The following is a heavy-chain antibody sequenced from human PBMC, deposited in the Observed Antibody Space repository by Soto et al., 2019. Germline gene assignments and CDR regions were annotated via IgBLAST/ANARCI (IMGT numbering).Heavy chain of an antibody. CDR1: GFTFSSYG. D-gene: IGHD5-12*01. V-gene: IGHV3-33*01. CDR2: IWYDGSNK. J-gene: IGHJ6*02. Sequence: GGSLILSCAASGFTFSSYGMHWVRQAPGKGLEWVAVIWYDGSNKYYADSVKGRFTISRDNCKNTLYLQMNSLRAEDTAVYYCAREVARDYYYYYGMDVWGQGTTVTVSS. CDR3: AREVARDYYYYYGMDV.